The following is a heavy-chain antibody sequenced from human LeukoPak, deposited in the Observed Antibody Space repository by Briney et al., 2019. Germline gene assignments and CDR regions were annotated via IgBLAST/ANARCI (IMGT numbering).Heavy chain of an antibody. CDR2: IYHTGST. J-gene: IGHJ3*02. CDR3: ASYRHYDSRSLYPEWAFDS. D-gene: IGHD3-22*01. V-gene: IGHV4-30-2*01. Sequence: SQTLSLTCVVSGGSISSADYSWSWIRQPPGKGLEWIGYIYHTGSTYYSPSLRSRVIISVDGSKNQFTLRLKFVTAADTAVYYCASYRHYDSRSLYPEWAFDSWGQGTMVTVSS. CDR1: GGSISSADYS.